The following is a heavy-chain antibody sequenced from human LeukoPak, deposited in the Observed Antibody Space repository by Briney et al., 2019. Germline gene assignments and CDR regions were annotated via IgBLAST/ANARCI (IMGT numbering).Heavy chain of an antibody. CDR1: GGSISSYY. Sequence: SETLSLTCTVSGGSISSYYWSWIRQPPGRGLEWIGYIYYSGSTDYNPSLKSRVTMSVDTSRNQFSLNLRSVTAADTAVYYCATLQSSGYDYSDYWGQGILVTVSS. V-gene: IGHV4-59*08. D-gene: IGHD3-22*01. CDR3: ATLQSSGYDYSDY. CDR2: IYYSGST. J-gene: IGHJ4*02.